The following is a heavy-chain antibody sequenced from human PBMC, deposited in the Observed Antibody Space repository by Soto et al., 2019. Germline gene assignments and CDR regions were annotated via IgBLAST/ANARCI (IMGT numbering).Heavy chain of an antibody. V-gene: IGHV1-69*13. CDR2: IIPIFGTA. Sequence: SVKVSCKASGGTFSSYAISWVRQAPGQGLEWMGGIIPIFGTANYAQKFQGRVTITAXXXXXXXXXELSSLRSEDTAVYYCARDGAVAGTGGMDVWGQGTTVTVSS. D-gene: IGHD6-19*01. CDR1: GGTFSSYA. J-gene: IGHJ6*02. CDR3: ARDGAVAGTGGMDV.